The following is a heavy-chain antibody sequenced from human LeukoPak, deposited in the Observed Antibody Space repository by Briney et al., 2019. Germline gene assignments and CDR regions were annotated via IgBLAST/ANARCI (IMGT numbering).Heavy chain of an antibody. CDR2: INPSGGST. V-gene: IGHV1-46*01. D-gene: IGHD2-8*01. J-gene: IGHJ4*02. CDR1: GYTFTSYY. CDR3: ARDRDIVLMVYAITDY. Sequence: ASVKVSCKASGYTFTSYYMHWVRQAPGQGLEWMGIINPSGGSTSYAQKFQGRVTMTRDTSTSTVYMELSSLRSDDTAVYYCARDRDIVLMVYAITDYWGQGTLVTVSS.